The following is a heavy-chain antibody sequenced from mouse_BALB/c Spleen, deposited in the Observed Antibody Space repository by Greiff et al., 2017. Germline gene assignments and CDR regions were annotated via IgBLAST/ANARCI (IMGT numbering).Heavy chain of an antibody. CDR1: GYTFTSYW. J-gene: IGHJ2*01. D-gene: IGHD1-1*01. CDR3: ARGTTVVATDFDD. Sequence: DLVKPGASVKLSCKASGYTFTSYWINWIKQRPGQGLEWIGRIAPGSGSTYYNEMFKGKATLTVDTSSSTAYIQLSSLSSEDSAVYFCARGTTVVATDFDDWGQGTTLTVSS. CDR2: IAPGSGST. V-gene: IGHV1S41*01.